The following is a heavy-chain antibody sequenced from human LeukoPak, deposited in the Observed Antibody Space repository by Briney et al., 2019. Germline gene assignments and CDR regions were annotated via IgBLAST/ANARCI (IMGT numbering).Heavy chain of an antibody. V-gene: IGHV1-2*06. D-gene: IGHD2-15*01. CDR1: GYTFTGYY. CDR3: ARVLRRRYCSGGSCHQGAFDI. CDR2: INPNSGGT. Sequence: ASVKVSCKASGYTFTGYYMHWVRQAPGQGLEWMGRINPNSGGTNYAQKFQGRVTMTRDTSISTVYMELSSLRSEDTAVYYCARVLRRRYCSGGSCHQGAFDIWGQGTMVTVSS. J-gene: IGHJ3*02.